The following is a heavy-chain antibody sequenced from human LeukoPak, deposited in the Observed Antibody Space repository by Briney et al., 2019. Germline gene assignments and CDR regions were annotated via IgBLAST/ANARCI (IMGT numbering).Heavy chain of an antibody. CDR2: INHSGST. J-gene: IGHJ4*02. V-gene: IGHV4-34*01. CDR3: ARDPYYDSSGYYYHWDY. D-gene: IGHD3-22*01. CDR1: GGSFSGYY. Sequence: PSETLSLTCAVYGGSFSGYYWSWIRQPPGKGLEWIGEINHSGSTNYNPSLKSRVTISVDTSKNQFSLKLSSVTAADTAVYYCARDPYYDSSGYYYHWDYWGQGTLVTVSS.